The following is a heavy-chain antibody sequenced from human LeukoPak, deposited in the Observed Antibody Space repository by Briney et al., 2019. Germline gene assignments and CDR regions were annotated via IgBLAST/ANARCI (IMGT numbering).Heavy chain of an antibody. Sequence: ASVKVSCKASGYTFTSYSINWVRQAPGQGLEWMGWISTYKGNSNYAQKLQGRVTMTTDTSTSTAYMELRSLRSDDTAMYYCAKDRWRDGSSSFDNWGQGTLVTVSS. J-gene: IGHJ4*02. V-gene: IGHV1-18*01. CDR2: ISTYKGNS. CDR3: AKDRWRDGSSSFDN. D-gene: IGHD6-6*01. CDR1: GYTFTSYS.